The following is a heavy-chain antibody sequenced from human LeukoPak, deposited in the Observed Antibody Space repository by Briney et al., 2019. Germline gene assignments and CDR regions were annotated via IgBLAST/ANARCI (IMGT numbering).Heavy chain of an antibody. CDR3: AKVAYSTSADY. V-gene: IGHV3-43*02. J-gene: IGHJ4*02. Sequence: GGSLRLSCAASGFTFDDYAMHWVRQAPGRGLEWFSLISRDSGYTYYAASVKGRFTISRDNSKNSLYLQMNSLRTEDTALYYCAKVAYSTSADYWGQGTLVTVSS. CDR1: GFTFDDYA. D-gene: IGHD6-6*01. CDR2: ISRDSGYT.